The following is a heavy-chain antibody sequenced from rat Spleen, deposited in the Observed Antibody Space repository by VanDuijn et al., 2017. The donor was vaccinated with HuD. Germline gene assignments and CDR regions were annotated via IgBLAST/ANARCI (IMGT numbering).Heavy chain of an antibody. CDR2: MWSGGST. CDR1: GFSLTSYN. J-gene: IGHJ2*01. CDR3: ARDENKGFDY. Sequence: QVQLMESGPGLVQPSETLSLTCTVSGFSLTSYNVHWVRQPPGKGLEWMGVMWSGGSTDYNSALKSRLSISRDTSKNQVFLKMNSLQSEDTTTYYCARDENKGFDYWGQGVMVTVSS. D-gene: IGHD1-10*01. V-gene: IGHV2-45*01.